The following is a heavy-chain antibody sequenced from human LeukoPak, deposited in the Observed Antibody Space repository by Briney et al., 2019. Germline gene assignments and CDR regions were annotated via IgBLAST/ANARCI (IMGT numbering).Heavy chain of an antibody. CDR1: GGSISSYY. CDR2: IYYSGST. Sequence: SETLSLTCTVSGGSISSYYWSWIRHPPGKGLEGIGYIYYSGSTNYNPSLKSRVTISVDTSKNQFSLKLSSVTAADTAVYYCARTLRGYSYGPFDYWGQGTLVTVSS. V-gene: IGHV4-59*01. J-gene: IGHJ4*02. CDR3: ARTLRGYSYGPFDY. D-gene: IGHD5-18*01.